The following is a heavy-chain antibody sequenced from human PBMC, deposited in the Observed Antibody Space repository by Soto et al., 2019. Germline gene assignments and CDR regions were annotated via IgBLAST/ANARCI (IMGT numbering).Heavy chain of an antibody. D-gene: IGHD1-26*01. J-gene: IGHJ4*02. Sequence: QVQLVQSGAEVKTPGASVKVSCKVSGYTLSELFVHWVRQAPGKGLEWLGGFDPEEGNTIYAQNFRGRVTMTDYTSTDKAHMELSSLRSDDTAVYYCATGFPPWELLRSWGQGTLLTVSS. V-gene: IGHV1-24*01. CDR1: GYTLSELF. CDR2: FDPEEGNT. CDR3: ATGFPPWELLRS.